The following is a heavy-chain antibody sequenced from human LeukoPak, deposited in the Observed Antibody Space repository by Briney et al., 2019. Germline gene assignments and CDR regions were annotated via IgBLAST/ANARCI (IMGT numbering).Heavy chain of an antibody. D-gene: IGHD6-19*01. CDR3: ARHGSGWSFDY. CDR1: GGSINSYY. Sequence: SGTLSLTCTVSGGSINSYYWSWIWEPPGKGLEWIGYISYSGSTNYNPSLKRRVSISVDTSKNQFSLNLNSVTAADTAVFYCARHGSGWSFDYWGQGTLVTVSS. V-gene: IGHV4-59*08. CDR2: ISYSGST. J-gene: IGHJ4*02.